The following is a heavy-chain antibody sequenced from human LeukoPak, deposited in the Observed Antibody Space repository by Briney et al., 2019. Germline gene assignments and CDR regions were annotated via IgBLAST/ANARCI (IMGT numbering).Heavy chain of an antibody. Sequence: TSETLSLTCAVYGGSFSGYYWSWIRQPPGKGLEWIGEINHSGSTNYNPSLKSRVTISVDTSKNQFSLKLSSVTAADTAVYYCARGRGRTSYGSGSYYNSPSPYMDVWGKGTTVTVSS. CDR2: INHSGST. D-gene: IGHD3-10*01. V-gene: IGHV4-34*01. CDR1: GGSFSGYY. CDR3: ARGRGRTSYGSGSYYNSPSPYMDV. J-gene: IGHJ6*03.